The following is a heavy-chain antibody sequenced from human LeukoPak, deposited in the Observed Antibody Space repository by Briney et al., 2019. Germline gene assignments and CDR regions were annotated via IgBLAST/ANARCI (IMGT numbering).Heavy chain of an antibody. Sequence: PEGSLRLSCTVSGFSLSSYAMSWVRRAPGKGLEWVSATSSSDDGKYYADSVRGRFTISRDNSRNTMYLQMNSLRAEDAAVYYCAGLDFGQDYWGQGTLVTVSP. CDR1: GFSLSSYA. J-gene: IGHJ4*02. D-gene: IGHD3/OR15-3a*01. CDR2: TSSSDDGK. CDR3: AGLDFGQDY. V-gene: IGHV3-23*01.